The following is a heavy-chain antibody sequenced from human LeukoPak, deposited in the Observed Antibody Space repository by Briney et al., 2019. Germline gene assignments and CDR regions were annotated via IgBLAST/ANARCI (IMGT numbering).Heavy chain of an antibody. CDR3: ARDHYDSSGWCDY. V-gene: IGHV1-2*02. CDR1: GYTFTGYY. D-gene: IGHD3-22*01. CDR2: INPSSGGT. J-gene: IGHJ4*02. Sequence: ASVKVSCKASGYTFTGYYMHWVRQAPGQGLEWMGWINPSSGGTNYAQKFQGRATMTRDTSISTAYMELSRLRSDDTAVYYCARDHYDSSGWCDYWGQGTLVTVSS.